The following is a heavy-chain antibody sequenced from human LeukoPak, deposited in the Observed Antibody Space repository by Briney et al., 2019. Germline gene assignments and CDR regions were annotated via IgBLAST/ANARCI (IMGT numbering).Heavy chain of an antibody. J-gene: IGHJ5*02. Sequence: ASVKVSCKASGYTFTSYDINWVRQATGQGLEWMGWMNPNSGNTGYAQKFQGRVTMTRNTSISTAYMELSSLRSEDTAVYYCARTITMVRGVIKEGTSGFDPWGQGTLVTVSS. V-gene: IGHV1-8*01. CDR2: MNPNSGNT. CDR3: ARTITMVRGVIKEGTSGFDP. D-gene: IGHD3-10*01. CDR1: GYTFTSYD.